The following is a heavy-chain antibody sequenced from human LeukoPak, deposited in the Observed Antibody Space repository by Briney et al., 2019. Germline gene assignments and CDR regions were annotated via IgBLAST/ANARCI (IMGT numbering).Heavy chain of an antibody. J-gene: IGHJ4*02. V-gene: IGHV1-69*04. CDR2: IIPILGIA. D-gene: IGHD2-15*01. Sequence: SVKVSCKASGGTFSSYAISWVRQAPGQGLEWMGRIIPILGIANYAQKFQGRVTITADKSTSTAYMELSSLRSEDTAVYYCASPKGYCSGGSCASPFDYWGQGTLVTVSS. CDR3: ASPKGYCSGGSCASPFDY. CDR1: GGTFSSYA.